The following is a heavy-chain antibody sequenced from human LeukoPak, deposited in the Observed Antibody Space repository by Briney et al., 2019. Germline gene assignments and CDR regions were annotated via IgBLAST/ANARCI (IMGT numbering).Heavy chain of an antibody. J-gene: IGHJ4*02. D-gene: IGHD2-15*01. V-gene: IGHV5-51*01. Sequence: GESLKISFQGSGYDFTNYWIGWVRQLPAKGLEWMGIIYPGDADTRYTPSFQGQVTISADKTISTAYLQWSSLEASDTAMYYCARRYCSGGNCYANFDYWGQGSLVTVSS. CDR1: GYDFTNYW. CDR3: ARRYCSGGNCYANFDY. CDR2: IYPGDADT.